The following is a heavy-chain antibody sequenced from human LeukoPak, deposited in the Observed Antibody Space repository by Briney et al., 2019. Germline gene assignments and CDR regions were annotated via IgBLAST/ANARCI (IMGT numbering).Heavy chain of an antibody. D-gene: IGHD4-23*01. CDR3: AKAPGFTVVTSFDW. CDR1: GFIFRSYA. V-gene: IGHV3-23*01. CDR2: ISGSGDGT. Sequence: GGSLRLSCEASGFIFRSYAMNWVRQAPGKGLEWVSAISGSGDGTHYADSVKGRFTISRDNSKKTLYLEMNSLRVEDTAVYYCAKAPGFTVVTSFDWWGQGTLVTVSS. J-gene: IGHJ4*02.